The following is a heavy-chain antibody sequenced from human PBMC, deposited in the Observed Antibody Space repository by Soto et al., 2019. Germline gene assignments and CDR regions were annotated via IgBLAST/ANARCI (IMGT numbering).Heavy chain of an antibody. CDR1: GGSISSYY. V-gene: IGHV4-59*08. CDR3: ARLGSITADDFDY. CDR2: IYFSGGT. Sequence: SETLSLTCTVSGGSISSYYWSWIRQPPGKGLEWIGYIYFSGGTNYNPSLKSRVTISVDTSKNQFSLKLSSVTAADTAVYYCARLGSITADDFDYWGQGTLVTVSS. J-gene: IGHJ4*02. D-gene: IGHD6-25*01.